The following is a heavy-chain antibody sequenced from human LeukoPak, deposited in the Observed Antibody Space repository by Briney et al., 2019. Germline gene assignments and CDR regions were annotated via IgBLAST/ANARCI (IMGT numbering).Heavy chain of an antibody. CDR3: ARATLAVFALPSHY. CDR2: IVVGSGNT. V-gene: IGHV1-58*02. D-gene: IGHD3/OR15-3a*01. J-gene: IGHJ4*02. CDR1: GFTFTSSA. Sequence: ASVKVSCKASGFTFTSSAMQWVRQARGQRLEWIGWIVVGSGNTNYAQKFQERVTITRDMSTSTAYMELSSLRSEDTAVYYCARATLAVFALPSHYWGQGTLVTVSS.